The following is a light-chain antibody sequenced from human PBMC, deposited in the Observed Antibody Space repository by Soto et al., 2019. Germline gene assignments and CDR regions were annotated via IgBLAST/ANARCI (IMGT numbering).Light chain of an antibody. CDR2: NNN. V-gene: IGLV1-44*01. CDR3: ATWDDSLNARGV. CDR1: RSNIGNNA. J-gene: IGLJ3*02. Sequence: QSVLTQPPSASGTPGQRVTISCSGSRSNIGNNAVSWYQQFPVTAPKLLIYNNNQRPSGVPDRFSGSKSGTSASLAISGRQSEDESDYYCATWDDSLNARGVFGGGTKLTVL.